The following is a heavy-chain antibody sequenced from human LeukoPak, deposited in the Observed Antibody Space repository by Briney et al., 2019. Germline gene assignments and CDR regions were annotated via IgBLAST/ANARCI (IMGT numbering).Heavy chain of an antibody. CDR2: ISYDGSNK. J-gene: IGHJ6*02. CDR1: GFTFSSSG. Sequence: GRSLRLSCAASGFTFSSSGMHWVRQAPGKGLEWVAVISYDGSNKYYADSVKGRFTISRDNSKNTLYLQMNSLRAEDTAVYYCAQSPRNYYYYGMDVWGQGTTVTVSS. V-gene: IGHV3-30*03. CDR3: AQSPRNYYYYGMDV.